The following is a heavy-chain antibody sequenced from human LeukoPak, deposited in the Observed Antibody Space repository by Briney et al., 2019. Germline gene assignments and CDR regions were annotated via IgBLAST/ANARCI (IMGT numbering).Heavy chain of an antibody. CDR1: GFTFSSYG. V-gene: IGHV3-33*01. CDR2: IWYDGSNK. D-gene: IGHD3-22*01. CDR3: ARDRDYYDSSGYYIAEAFDI. J-gene: IGHJ3*02. Sequence: GRSLRLSCAASGFTFSSYGMHWVRQAPGKWLEWVAVIWYDGSNKYYADSVKGRFTISRDNSKNTLYLQMISLRAEDTAIYYCARDRDYYDSSGYYIAEAFDIWGKGTMVTVSS.